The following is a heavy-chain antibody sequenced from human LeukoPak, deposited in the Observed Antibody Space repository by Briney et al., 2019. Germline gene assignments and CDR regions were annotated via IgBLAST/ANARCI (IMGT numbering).Heavy chain of an antibody. CDR1: GYTFTSYY. J-gene: IGHJ6*02. D-gene: IGHD3-3*01. CDR3: ARDQELEWFSAGDPVYYYYGMDV. Sequence: ASVKVSCKASGYTFTSYYMHWVRQAPGQGLEWMGIINPSGGSTSYAQKFQGRVTMTRDTSTSTVYMELSSLRSEDTAVYYCARDQELEWFSAGDPVYYYYGMDVWGQGTTVTVSS. V-gene: IGHV1-46*01. CDR2: INPSGGST.